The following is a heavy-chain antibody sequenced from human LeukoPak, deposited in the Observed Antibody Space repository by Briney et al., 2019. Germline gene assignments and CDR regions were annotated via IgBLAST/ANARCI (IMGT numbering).Heavy chain of an antibody. Sequence: PSETLSLTCTVSGGSISSSSYYWGWIRQPPGKGLEWIGSIYYSGSTYYNPSLKSRVTISVDTSKNQFSLKLSSVTAADTAVYYCASSYGSGSYYNWGQGTLVTVSS. CDR2: IYYSGST. V-gene: IGHV4-39*07. D-gene: IGHD3-10*01. CDR3: ASSYGSGSYYN. J-gene: IGHJ4*02. CDR1: GGSISSSSYY.